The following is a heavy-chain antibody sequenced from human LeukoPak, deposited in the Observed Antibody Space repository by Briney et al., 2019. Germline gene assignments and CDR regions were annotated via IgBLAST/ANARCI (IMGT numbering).Heavy chain of an antibody. CDR3: ARGDFDFDS. CDR2: INPHTGDT. D-gene: IGHD2-21*01. V-gene: IGHV1-18*01. Sequence: ASVKVSCKASGYTFVTYGISWVRQAHGQGLEWMGWINPHTGDTKNAQKFHDRVTMTADPFTDTAYMELRSLRSDDTGVYYCARGDFDFDSWGQGTLVTVS. J-gene: IGHJ4*02. CDR1: GYTFVTYG.